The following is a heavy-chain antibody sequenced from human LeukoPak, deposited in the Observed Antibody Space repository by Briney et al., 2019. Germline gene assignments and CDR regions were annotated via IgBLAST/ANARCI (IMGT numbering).Heavy chain of an antibody. V-gene: IGHV3-74*01. D-gene: IGHD4-23*01. CDR1: GFTFSSYW. CDR3: AKYGGNFPFDY. Sequence: SGGSLRLSCGASGFTFSSYWMHWVRQAPGKGLVWISRINSDGSTTSYADSVKGRFTISRDNSKNTLYLQMNSLRAEDTAVYYCAKYGGNFPFDYWGQGTLVTVSS. J-gene: IGHJ4*02. CDR2: INSDGSTT.